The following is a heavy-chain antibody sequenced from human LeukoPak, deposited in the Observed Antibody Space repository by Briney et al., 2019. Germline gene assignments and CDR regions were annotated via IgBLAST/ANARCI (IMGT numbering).Heavy chain of an antibody. CDR2: IKQDGSEK. J-gene: IGHJ4*02. CDR3: ARVLSSGSSYPYYFDY. D-gene: IGHD3-10*01. CDR1: GFTFSSYW. V-gene: IGHV3-7*04. Sequence: GRSLRLSCAASGFTFSSYWMSWVRQAPGKGLEWVANIKQDGSEKYYVDSVKGRFTISRDNAKNSLYLQMNSLRAEDTAVYYCARVLSSGSSYPYYFDYWGQGTLVTVSS.